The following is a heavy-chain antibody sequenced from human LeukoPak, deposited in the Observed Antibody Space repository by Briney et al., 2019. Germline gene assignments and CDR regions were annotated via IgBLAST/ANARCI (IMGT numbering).Heavy chain of an antibody. D-gene: IGHD6-13*01. J-gene: IGHJ4*02. CDR2: ISPSGTNT. Sequence: GGSLRLSCAASGFTFNTCAMSWVRQAPGRGLEWVSTISPSGTNTYYADSVKGRFTISRDNSKGTLCLQMNSLRTEDTAVYYCTKNLRTVAGQFYFDYWGQGTLVTVSS. CDR1: GFTFNTCA. CDR3: TKNLRTVAGQFYFDY. V-gene: IGHV3-23*01.